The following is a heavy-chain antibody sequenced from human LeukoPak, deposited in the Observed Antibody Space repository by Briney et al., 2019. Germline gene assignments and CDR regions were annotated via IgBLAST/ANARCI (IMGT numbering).Heavy chain of an antibody. CDR1: GFTFSSYG. J-gene: IGHJ4*02. Sequence: GGSLRLSCAASGFTFSSYGMNWVRQAPGKGLEWVSYISSSSNIMNYADSVKGRFTTSRDNAKNTLYLQMNSLRAEDTAVYYCARDMMAIDYWGQGTLVTVSS. CDR3: ARDMMAIDY. CDR2: ISSSSNIM. V-gene: IGHV3-48*01. D-gene: IGHD3-16*01.